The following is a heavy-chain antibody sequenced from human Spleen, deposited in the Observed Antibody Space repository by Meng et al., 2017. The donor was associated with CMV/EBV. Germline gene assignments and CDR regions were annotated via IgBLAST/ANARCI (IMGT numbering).Heavy chain of an antibody. J-gene: IGHJ4*02. V-gene: IGHV1-46*01. CDR1: GYTFTSYY. CDR3: ARRGWMGLGSGWPPPWVFDY. Sequence: ASVKVSCKASGYTFTSYYMHWVRQAPGQGLEWMGIINPSGGSTSYAQKFQGRVTMTRDTSTSTVYIELSSLRSEDTAVYYCARRGWMGLGSGWPPPWVFDYWGQGTLVTVSS. CDR2: INPSGGST. D-gene: IGHD6-19*01.